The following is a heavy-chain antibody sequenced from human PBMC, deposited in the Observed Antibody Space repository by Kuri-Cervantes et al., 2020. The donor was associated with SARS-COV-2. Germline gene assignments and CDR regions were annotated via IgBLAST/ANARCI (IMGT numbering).Heavy chain of an antibody. J-gene: IGHJ4*02. V-gene: IGHV1-2*02. Sequence: ASVKVSCKASGYTFTGYYMHWVRQAPGQGLEWMGWINPNSGGTNYAQKFQGRVTITADESTSTAYMELSSLRSEDTAVYYCARDAGDSIGNSSSGYWGQGTLVTVSS. CDR2: INPNSGGT. D-gene: IGHD6-6*01. CDR1: GYTFTGYY. CDR3: ARDAGDSIGNSSSGY.